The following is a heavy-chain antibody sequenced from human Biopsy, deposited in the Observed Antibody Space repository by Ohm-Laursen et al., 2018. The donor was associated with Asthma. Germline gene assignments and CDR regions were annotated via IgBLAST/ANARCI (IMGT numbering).Heavy chain of an antibody. CDR2: VSSDGHDK. CDR3: ARQSGQDFPDTSAFDI. V-gene: IGHV3-30*03. J-gene: IGHJ3*02. Sequence: SLRLSCSAAGFVFSQCGMHWVRQGPGKGLEWVAFVSSDGHDKFYEDSVTGRFTISRDNSRNRLYLQINRLTVEDSALYFCARQSGQDFPDTSAFDIWGQGTKVAVSS. CDR1: GFVFSQCG. D-gene: IGHD3-22*01.